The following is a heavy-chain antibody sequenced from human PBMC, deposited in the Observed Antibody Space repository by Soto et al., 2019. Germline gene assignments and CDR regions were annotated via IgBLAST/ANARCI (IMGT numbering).Heavy chain of an antibody. CDR3: ARQQWLTSTYYGMDV. D-gene: IGHD6-19*01. Sequence: PGESLKISCKVSGYSFVNYWIGWVRQMPGKGLEWMGRIDPSDSYTNYSPSFQGHVTISADKSISTAYLQWSSLKASDTAMYYCARQQWLTSTYYGMDVWGQGTTVTVS. V-gene: IGHV5-10-1*01. J-gene: IGHJ6*02. CDR2: IDPSDSYT. CDR1: GYSFVNYW.